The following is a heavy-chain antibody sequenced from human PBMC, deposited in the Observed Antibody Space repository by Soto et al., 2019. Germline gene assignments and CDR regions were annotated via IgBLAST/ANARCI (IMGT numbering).Heavy chain of an antibody. J-gene: IGHJ5*02. CDR2: INPDGGAQ. V-gene: IGHV3-7*05. Sequence: EVQVVESGGGLVQPGGSLRLSCAASGFSFSRYWMTWVRQPPGKGLEWVANINPDGGAQFYVDSVKGRFSISRDNAKNSLNLQMNSLRAEDTAIYYCMGKTDLGLPPPSQFPWGQGTLVTVSS. D-gene: IGHD3-16*01. CDR1: GFSFSRYW. CDR3: MGKTDLGLPPPSQFP.